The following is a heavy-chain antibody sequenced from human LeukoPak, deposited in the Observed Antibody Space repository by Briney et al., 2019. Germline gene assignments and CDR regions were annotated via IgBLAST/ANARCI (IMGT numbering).Heavy chain of an antibody. V-gene: IGHV4-39*07. Sequence: PSETLSLTCTVSGGSISSSSYYWGWIRQPPGKGLEGIGSIYYSGSTYYNPSLKSRVTISVDTSKNQFSLKLSSVTAADTAVYYCARDPIPYSSSPPGFDYWGQGTLVTVSS. CDR3: ARDPIPYSSSPPGFDY. D-gene: IGHD6-13*01. J-gene: IGHJ4*02. CDR2: IYYSGST. CDR1: GGSISSSSYY.